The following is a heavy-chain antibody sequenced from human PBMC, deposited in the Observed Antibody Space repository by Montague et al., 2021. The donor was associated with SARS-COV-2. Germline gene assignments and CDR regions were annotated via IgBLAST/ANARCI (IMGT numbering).Heavy chain of an antibody. CDR1: GGPISGSSDY. J-gene: IGHJ4*02. Sequence: SCTVTGGPISGSSDYWGWIRQSPGKGLEWIASVDYSGNTYYSPSLKSRLTISVDTSKNQFSLKLNSVTAADTALYYCARREYSYGWGDWGQGTLVTVSS. CDR3: ARREYSYGWGD. V-gene: IGHV4-39*01. D-gene: IGHD5-18*01. CDR2: VDYSGNT.